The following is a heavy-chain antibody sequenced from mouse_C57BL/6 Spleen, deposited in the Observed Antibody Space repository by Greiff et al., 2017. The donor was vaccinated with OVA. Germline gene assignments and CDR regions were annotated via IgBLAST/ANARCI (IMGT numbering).Heavy chain of an antibody. J-gene: IGHJ2*01. CDR3: VRDDYDGSFDY. CDR1: GFSFNTYA. D-gene: IGHD2-4*01. CDR2: IRSKSNNYAT. V-gene: IGHV10-1*01. Sequence: EVMLVESGGGLVQPKGSLKLSCAASGFSFNTYAMNWVRQAPGKGLEWVARIRSKSNNYATYYADSVKDRFTISRDDSESMLYLQMNNLKTEDTAMYYCVRDDYDGSFDYWGQGTTLTVSS.